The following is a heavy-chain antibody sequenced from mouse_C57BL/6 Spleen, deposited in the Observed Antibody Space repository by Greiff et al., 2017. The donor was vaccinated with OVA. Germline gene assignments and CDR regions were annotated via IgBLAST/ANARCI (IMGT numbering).Heavy chain of an antibody. CDR2: INPGSGGT. CDR1: GYAFTTYL. J-gene: IGHJ2*01. CDR3: ERQGFITTVVDY. V-gene: IGHV1-54*01. D-gene: IGHD1-1*01. Sequence: VQLQQSGAELVRPGTSVKVSCKASGYAFTTYLIEWVKQRPGQGLEWIGVINPGSGGTNYNEKFKGKATLTADKSSSTAYMQLSSLTAEDSAVYYCERQGFITTVVDYWGQGTTLTVSS.